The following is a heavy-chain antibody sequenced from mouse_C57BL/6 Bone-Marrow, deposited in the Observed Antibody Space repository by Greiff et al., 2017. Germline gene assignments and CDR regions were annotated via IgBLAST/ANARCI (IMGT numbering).Heavy chain of an antibody. D-gene: IGHD1-1*01. Sequence: VKLMESGAELARPGASVKLSCKASGYTFTSYGISWVKQRTGQGLEWIGEIYPRSGNTYYNEKFKGKATLTADKSSSTAYMELRSLTSEDSAVYFCAREITVVATPYWGQGTTLTVSS. CDR2: IYPRSGNT. J-gene: IGHJ2*01. V-gene: IGHV1-81*01. CDR3: AREITVVATPY. CDR1: GYTFTSYG.